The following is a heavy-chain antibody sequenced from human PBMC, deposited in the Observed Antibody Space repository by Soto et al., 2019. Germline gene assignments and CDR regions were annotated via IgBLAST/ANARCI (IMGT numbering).Heavy chain of an antibody. CDR1: GFTFSSYE. D-gene: IGHD5-18*01. CDR3: ARVATAMVTASWPYYYYGMDV. J-gene: IGHJ6*02. Sequence: EVQLVESGGGLVQPGGSLRLSCAASGFTFSSYEMNWVRQAPGKGLEWVSYISSSGSTIYYAYSVKGRFTISRDNATNSMYLQMNRLRASDTAVYYCARVATAMVTASWPYYYYGMDVWGQWTTVTVSS. V-gene: IGHV3-48*03. CDR2: ISSSGSTI.